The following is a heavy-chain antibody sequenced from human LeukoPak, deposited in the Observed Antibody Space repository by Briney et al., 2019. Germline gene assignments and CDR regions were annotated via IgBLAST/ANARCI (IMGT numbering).Heavy chain of an antibody. V-gene: IGHV3-30*04. D-gene: IGHD3-10*01. CDR1: GFTFSSYV. Sequence: PGRSLRLSCAASGFTFSSYVMHWVRQAPGKGLEWVAIISYDGSNEYYADSVKGRFTISRDNSKNSLYLQMSSLRAEDTALYYCAKGGVRGVILAAYDYWGQGTLVTVSS. CDR2: ISYDGSNE. CDR3: AKGGVRGVILAAYDY. J-gene: IGHJ4*02.